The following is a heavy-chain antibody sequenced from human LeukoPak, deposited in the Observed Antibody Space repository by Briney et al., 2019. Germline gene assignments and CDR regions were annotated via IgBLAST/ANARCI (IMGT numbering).Heavy chain of an antibody. CDR3: ATASSGYYSEIFQH. CDR1: GFTVSSNY. J-gene: IGHJ1*01. V-gene: IGHV3-53*01. D-gene: IGHD3-22*01. CDR2: IYSGGST. Sequence: GGSLRLSCAASGFTVSSNYMSWVRQAPGKGLEWVSVIYSGGSTYYADSVKGRFTISRDNSKNTLYLQMNNLRAEDTAVYYCATASSGYYSEIFQHWGQGTLVTVSS.